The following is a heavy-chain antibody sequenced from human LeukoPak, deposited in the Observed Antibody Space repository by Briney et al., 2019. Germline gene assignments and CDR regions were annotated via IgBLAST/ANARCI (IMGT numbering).Heavy chain of an antibody. Sequence: SETLSLTCTVSGGSITSSGHYWSWIRQHPGKGLEWIGYIYYSGNAYYNPSLKSRFTISVDTSKNQFSLKVSSVTAADTAVYYCARSAESGYADFDYWGQGTLVTVSS. CDR1: GGSITSSGHY. D-gene: IGHD5-12*01. J-gene: IGHJ4*02. CDR2: IYYSGNA. CDR3: ARSAESGYADFDY. V-gene: IGHV4-31*03.